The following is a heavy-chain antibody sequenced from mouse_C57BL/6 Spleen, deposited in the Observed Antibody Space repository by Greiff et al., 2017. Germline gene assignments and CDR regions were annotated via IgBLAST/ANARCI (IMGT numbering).Heavy chain of an antibody. J-gene: IGHJ1*03. CDR1: GYAFSSSW. CDR3: ARSGDYDDWYFDV. CDR2: IYPGDGDT. D-gene: IGHD2-4*01. V-gene: IGHV1-82*01. Sequence: VQLQQSGPELVKPGASVKISCTASGYAFSSSWMNWVKQRPGQGLEWIGRIYPGDGDTKYNGKFKGKATLTADKSSSTAYMQLSSLSSEDSAVYFCARSGDYDDWYFDVWGTGTMVTVSS.